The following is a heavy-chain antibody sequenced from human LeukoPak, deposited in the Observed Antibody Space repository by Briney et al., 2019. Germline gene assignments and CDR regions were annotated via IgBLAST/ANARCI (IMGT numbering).Heavy chain of an antibody. D-gene: IGHD3-16*02. J-gene: IGHJ3*02. CDR2: IYYSGST. Sequence: PSETLSLTCTVSGGSISSYYWSWIRKPPGKGLEWIGYIYYSGSTNYNPSLKSRVTISVDTSKNQFSLKLSSVTAADTAVYYCARDLHDYVWGSYRQNDAFDIWGQGTMVTVSS. V-gene: IGHV4-59*01. CDR1: GGSISSYY. CDR3: ARDLHDYVWGSYRQNDAFDI.